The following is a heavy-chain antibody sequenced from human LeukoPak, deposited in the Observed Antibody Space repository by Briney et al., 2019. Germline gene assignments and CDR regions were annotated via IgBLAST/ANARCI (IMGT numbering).Heavy chain of an antibody. CDR2: ISGSGGST. D-gene: IGHD2-8*01. J-gene: IGHJ5*02. CDR1: GFTFSSYA. V-gene: IGHV3-23*01. Sequence: GGSLRLSCAASGFTFSSYATSWVRQAPGKGLEWVSAISGSGGSTYYADSVKGRFTISRDNSKNTLYLQMNSLRAEDTAVYYCARDIVLMVYDDGFDPWGQGTLVTVSS. CDR3: ARDIVLMVYDDGFDP.